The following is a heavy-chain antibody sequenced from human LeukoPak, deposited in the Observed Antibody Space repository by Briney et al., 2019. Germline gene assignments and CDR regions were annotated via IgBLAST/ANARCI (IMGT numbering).Heavy chain of an antibody. CDR2: LSSTGGIT. CDR3: ARSHSERFFDAFDI. Sequence: GGSQTLPCIPSVLRFERHEMHWVPQAPGEGMEGISFLSSTGGITCYADSVTGRFTISTDNAKDSLNAQMSSLRTEDTAIYYSARSHSERFFDAFDIWGQGAMVTVSS. CDR1: VLRFERHE. D-gene: IGHD1-26*01. V-gene: IGHV3-48*03. J-gene: IGHJ3*02.